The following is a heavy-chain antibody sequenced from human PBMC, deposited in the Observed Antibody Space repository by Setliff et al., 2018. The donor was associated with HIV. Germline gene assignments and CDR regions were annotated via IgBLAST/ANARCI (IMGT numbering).Heavy chain of an antibody. Sequence: GGSLRLSCAASGFAFNRYWMSWVRQAPGKGLEWVSNTKHDGSENYYVDSVKGRFITSTDNAKNSLFLQMTRLNIEDTGIYYCTTGYSTPWHDHQWGQGTLVTVSS. V-gene: IGHV3-7*03. D-gene: IGHD5-12*01. CDR1: GFAFNRYW. CDR2: TKHDGSEN. CDR3: TTGYSTPWHDHQ. J-gene: IGHJ4*02.